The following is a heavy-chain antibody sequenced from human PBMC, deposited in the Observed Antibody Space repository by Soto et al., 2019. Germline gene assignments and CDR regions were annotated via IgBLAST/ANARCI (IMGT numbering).Heavy chain of an antibody. V-gene: IGHV3-30*18. J-gene: IGHJ4*02. Sequence: GGSLRLSCAASGFTFSSYGMHWVRQAPGKGLEWVAVISYDGSNKYYADSVKGRFTISRDNSKNTLYLQMNSLRAEDTAVYYCAKDRSGVVVAAICDYWGQGTLVTVSS. CDR1: GFTFSSYG. CDR2: ISYDGSNK. D-gene: IGHD2-15*01. CDR3: AKDRSGVVVAAICDY.